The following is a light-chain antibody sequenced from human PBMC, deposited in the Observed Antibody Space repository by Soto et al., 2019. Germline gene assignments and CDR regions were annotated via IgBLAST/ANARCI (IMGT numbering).Light chain of an antibody. CDR1: ENVGTN. CDR3: QQYNNWGLS. V-gene: IGKV3D-15*01. J-gene: IGKJ4*01. CDR2: GSS. Sequence: IVMTQSPATLSVSPGEGVTLSCRASENVGTNLAWYQQKPGHAPRLLIYGSSTSATGIPATFSGSGSGTDFTLTISSLQSEESAIYYCQQYNNWGLSFGGGTKVEIK.